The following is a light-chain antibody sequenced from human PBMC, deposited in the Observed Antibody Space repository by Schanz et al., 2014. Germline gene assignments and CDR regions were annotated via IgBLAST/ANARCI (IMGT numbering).Light chain of an antibody. CDR1: SSDVGANTY. V-gene: IGLV2-23*02. J-gene: IGLJ3*02. Sequence: QSVLTQPASVSGSPGQSITVSCTGTSSDVGANTYVSWYQQHPGKAPKLMIYEVSERPSGVSNRFSGSKSGNTASLTISGLQAEDEADYYCCSYAGSSTFEVFGGGTKLTVL. CDR2: EVS. CDR3: CSYAGSSTFEV.